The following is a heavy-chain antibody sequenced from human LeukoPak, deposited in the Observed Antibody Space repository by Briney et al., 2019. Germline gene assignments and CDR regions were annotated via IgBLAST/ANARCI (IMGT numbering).Heavy chain of an antibody. CDR3: AHRLRWLGVDH. D-gene: IGHD3-10*01. CDR2: TYWDDDK. J-gene: IGHJ5*02. Sequence: SGPTLVKPTQTLTLTCTFSGFSLSTSGVGVCWIRQPPGKALEGLALTYWDDDKRYGPSLKSRLTITKDTSKNQAVLTMTNMDPVDTATYYCAHRLRWLGVDHWGQGTLVTVSS. V-gene: IGHV2-5*05. CDR1: GFSLSTSGVG.